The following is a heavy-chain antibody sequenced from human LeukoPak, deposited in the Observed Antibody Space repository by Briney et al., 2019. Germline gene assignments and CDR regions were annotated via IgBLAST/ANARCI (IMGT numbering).Heavy chain of an antibody. D-gene: IGHD3-10*01. CDR2: ISAYNDNI. J-gene: IGHJ4*02. CDR3: ARDQRVGRLISGY. V-gene: IGHV1-18*01. CDR1: GYTFTDYG. Sequence: ASVKVSCKASGYTFTDYGISWVRQAPGQGLEWVGWISAYNDNINYAQNFQGRVTMTTDTSTSTAYMELRSLRSDDTAVYYCARDQRVGRLISGYWGQGTLVTVSS.